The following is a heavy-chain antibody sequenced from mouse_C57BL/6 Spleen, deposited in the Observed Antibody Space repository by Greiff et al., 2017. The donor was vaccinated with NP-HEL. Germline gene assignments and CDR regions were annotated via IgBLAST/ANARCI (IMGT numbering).Heavy chain of an antibody. J-gene: IGHJ4*01. Sequence: QVQLQQSGPGLVQPSQSLSITCTVSGFSLTSYGVHWVRQSPGKGLEWLGVIWSGGSTDYNAAFISRLSISKDNSKRQVFFKMNSLQADDTAIYYCARNPAHYYGSRDYAMDYWGQGTSVTVSS. CDR2: IWSGGST. V-gene: IGHV2-2*01. CDR3: ARNPAHYYGSRDYAMDY. CDR1: GFSLTSYG. D-gene: IGHD1-1*01.